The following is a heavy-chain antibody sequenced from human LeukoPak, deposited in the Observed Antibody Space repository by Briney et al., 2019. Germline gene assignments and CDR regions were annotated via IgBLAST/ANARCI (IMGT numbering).Heavy chain of an antibody. CDR2: IYYSGST. Sequence: SETLSLTCTVSGGSISGYYWSWIRQPPGKGLEWLGYIYYSGSTNYNPSLKSRVTISVDTSKDQFSLKLSSVTAADTAVYYCARGGRYYYDSSGYYPDYWGQGTLVTVSS. D-gene: IGHD3-22*01. CDR3: ARGGRYYYDSSGYYPDY. V-gene: IGHV4-59*01. CDR1: GGSISGYY. J-gene: IGHJ4*02.